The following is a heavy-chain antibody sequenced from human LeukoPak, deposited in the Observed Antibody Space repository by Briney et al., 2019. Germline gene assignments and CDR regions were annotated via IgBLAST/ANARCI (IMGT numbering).Heavy chain of an antibody. D-gene: IGHD2-2*01. CDR2: FNHSGST. Sequence: SETLSLTCAVYGGSFSGYYWSWIRQPPGAALEWFGEFNHSGSTNYNPSLKSRVTISVDTSKNQFSLKLSSVTAADTAVYYCASTGCSSTSCYGVLFDYWGQGTLVTVSS. CDR3: ASTGCSSTSCYGVLFDY. V-gene: IGHV4-34*01. J-gene: IGHJ4*02. CDR1: GGSFSGYY.